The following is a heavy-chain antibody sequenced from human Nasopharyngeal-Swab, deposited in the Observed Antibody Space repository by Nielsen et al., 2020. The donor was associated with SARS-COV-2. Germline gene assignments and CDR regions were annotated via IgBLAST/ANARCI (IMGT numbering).Heavy chain of an antibody. V-gene: IGHV3-7*01. J-gene: IGHJ5*02. CDR1: GFSFRGSA. Sequence: GESPKISCVASGFSFRGSAMSWVRQAPGKGLEWVANIKEDGSEKYYVDSVKGRFTISRDNANNSLYLQMNSLRVEDTAVYYCARDLRLAVAGTDWFDPWGQGTLVTVSS. CDR3: ARDLRLAVAGTDWFDP. D-gene: IGHD6-13*01. CDR2: IKEDGSEK.